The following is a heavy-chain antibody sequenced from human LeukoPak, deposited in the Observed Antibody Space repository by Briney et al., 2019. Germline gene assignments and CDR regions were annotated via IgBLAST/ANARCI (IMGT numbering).Heavy chain of an antibody. CDR1: GGSISSGGYY. D-gene: IGHD3-10*01. J-gene: IGHJ4*02. Sequence: SETLSLTCTVSGGSISSGGYYWSWIRQHPGKGLEWIGYIYHSGSAYYNPSLNSQVTMSVDTSKNQLSLKVNSVTAADTAVYYCARDGGGGSGSYARYLDSWGQGILVTVSS. CDR3: ARDGGGGSGSYARYLDS. V-gene: IGHV4-31*01. CDR2: IYHSGSA.